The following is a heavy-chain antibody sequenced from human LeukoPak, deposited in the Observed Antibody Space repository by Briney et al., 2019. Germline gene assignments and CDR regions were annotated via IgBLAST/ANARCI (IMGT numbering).Heavy chain of an antibody. V-gene: IGHV3-23*01. D-gene: IGHD2-21*01. Sequence: GGSLRLSCAASGFTFSSYAMSWLRQTPQKGLEWVSGISVTGDITYYADSVKGRFTIARDNSRTTLDLQLNSLRADDTAVYYCAKSHITRYPLQYYFDLWGQGAQVIVSS. CDR1: GFTFSSYA. CDR3: AKSHITRYPLQYYFDL. CDR2: ISVTGDIT. J-gene: IGHJ4*02.